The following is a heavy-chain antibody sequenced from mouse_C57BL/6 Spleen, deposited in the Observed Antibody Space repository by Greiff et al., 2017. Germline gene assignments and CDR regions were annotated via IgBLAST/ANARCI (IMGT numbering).Heavy chain of an antibody. CDR1: GYTFTSYW. CDR3: ARGNYGNPWFAY. CDR2: IDPSDSYT. J-gene: IGHJ3*01. V-gene: IGHV1-69*01. Sequence: VQLQQPGAELVMPGASVKLSCKASGYTFTSYWMHWVKQRPGQGLEWIGEIDPSDSYTNYNQKFKGKSTLTVDKSSSTAYMQLRSLTSEDSAIYYCARGNYGNPWFAYWGQGTLVTVSA. D-gene: IGHD2-1*01.